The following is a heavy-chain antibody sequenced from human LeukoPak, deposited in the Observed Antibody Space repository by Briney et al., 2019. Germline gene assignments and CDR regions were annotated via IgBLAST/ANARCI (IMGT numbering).Heavy chain of an antibody. V-gene: IGHV1-69*04. Sequence: SVKVSCKASGGTFSSYAISWVRQAPGQGLEWMGRIIPILGIANYAQKFQGRVTITADKSTSTAYMELSSLRSEDTAVYYCASKPNYDILTGYSGWFDPWGQGTLVTVSS. J-gene: IGHJ5*02. CDR2: IIPILGIA. CDR1: GGTFSSYA. CDR3: ASKPNYDILTGYSGWFDP. D-gene: IGHD3-9*01.